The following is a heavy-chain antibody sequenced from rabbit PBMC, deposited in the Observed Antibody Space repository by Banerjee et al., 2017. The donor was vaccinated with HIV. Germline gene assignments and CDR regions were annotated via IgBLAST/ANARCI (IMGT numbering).Heavy chain of an antibody. Sequence: QEQLEESGGDLVKPEGSLTLTCTASGFSFSNKYVMCWVRQAPGKGLEWIACIYIGSDTTWYASWAKGRFTMSKISSTTVTLQMTSLTAADTATYFCARGPSYFNFWGPGTLVTVS. J-gene: IGHJ6*01. D-gene: IGHD1-1*01. V-gene: IGHV1S45*01. CDR1: GFSFSNKYV. CDR2: IYIGSDTT. CDR3: ARGPSYFNF.